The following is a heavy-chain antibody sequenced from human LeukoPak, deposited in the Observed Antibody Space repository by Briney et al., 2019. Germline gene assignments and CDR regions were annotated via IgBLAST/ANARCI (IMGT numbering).Heavy chain of an antibody. CDR2: ISSSGSTI. V-gene: IGHV3-11*01. D-gene: IGHD3-22*01. CDR3: ASGYDSSGYSFDY. CDR1: GFTFSDYY. J-gene: IGHJ4*02. Sequence: PGGSLRLSCAASGFTFSDYYMSWIRQAPGEGLEWVSYISSSGSTIYYADSVKGRFTISRDNAKNSLYLQMNSLRAEDTAVYYCASGYDSSGYSFDYWGQGTLVTVSS.